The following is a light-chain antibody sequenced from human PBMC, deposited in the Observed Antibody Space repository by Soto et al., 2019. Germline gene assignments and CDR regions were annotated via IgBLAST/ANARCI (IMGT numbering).Light chain of an antibody. Sequence: QSVLTQPASVSGSPGQSITISCTGTSSDVGNYKYVSWYQQHPGKAPKLMIYEVSNRPSGVSNRFSGSKSGNTASLTISGLQAEDETDYYCCSYASSSSYVFGTGTKLTVL. CDR3: CSYASSSSYV. J-gene: IGLJ1*01. CDR2: EVS. V-gene: IGLV2-14*01. CDR1: SSDVGNYKY.